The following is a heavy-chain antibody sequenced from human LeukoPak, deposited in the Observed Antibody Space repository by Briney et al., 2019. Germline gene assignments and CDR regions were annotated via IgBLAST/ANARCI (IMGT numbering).Heavy chain of an antibody. CDR1: GFTFSAYW. J-gene: IGHJ4*02. CDR3: AASGGPFDF. D-gene: IGHD6-19*01. V-gene: IGHV3-7*05. CDR2: IKQDGSEK. Sequence: GGSLRLSCVESGFTFSAYWMSWVRQAPGKGLEWVANIKQDGSEKYYVDSVKGRFTISRDNAKNSVYLQMNSLRAEDTALYYCAASGGPFDFWGQGILVTVSS.